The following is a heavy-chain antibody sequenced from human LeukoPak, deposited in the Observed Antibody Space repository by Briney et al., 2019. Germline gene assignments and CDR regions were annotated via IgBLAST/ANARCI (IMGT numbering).Heavy chain of an antibody. Sequence: ASVKVSCKASGYTFNYFAMHWVRQAPGQSLEWMGRIDADNGDTIYSQSFQGRVTIIRDTSAKTIYMELSSLRSEDTAVYYCATDSGGFYSGNWFDPWGQGTLVTVSS. CDR3: ATDSGGFYSGNWFDP. CDR2: IDADNGDT. V-gene: IGHV1-3*01. J-gene: IGHJ5*02. D-gene: IGHD1-26*01. CDR1: GYTFNYFA.